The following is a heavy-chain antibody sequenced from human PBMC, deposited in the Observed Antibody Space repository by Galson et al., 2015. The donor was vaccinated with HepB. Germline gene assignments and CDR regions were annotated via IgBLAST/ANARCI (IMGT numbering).Heavy chain of an antibody. CDR2: ISYDGSNK. D-gene: IGHD3-3*01. CDR3: AKDTSDFWSGYHYYYYYMDV. J-gene: IGHJ6*03. CDR1: GFTFSSYA. Sequence: SLRLSCAASGFTFSSYAMHWVRQAPGKGLEWVAVISYDGSNKYYADSVKGRFTISRDNSKNTLCLQMNSLRAEDTAVYYCAKDTSDFWSGYHYYYYYMDVWGKGTTVTVSS. V-gene: IGHV3-30-3*01.